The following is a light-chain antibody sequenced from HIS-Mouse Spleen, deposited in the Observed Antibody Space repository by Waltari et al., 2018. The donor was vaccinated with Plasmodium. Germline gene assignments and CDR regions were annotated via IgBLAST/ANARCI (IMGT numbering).Light chain of an antibody. CDR3: MIWPSNASGV. Sequence: QPVLTQPPSSSASPGESARLTCTLPSAINVGSYNIYLYQQKPGSPPRYLLYYNSDSDKGQGSGVPSRFSGSKDASANTGILLISGLQSEDEADYYCMIWPSNASGVFGGGTKLTVL. CDR1: SAINVGSYN. V-gene: IGLV5-37*01. CDR2: YNSDSDK. J-gene: IGLJ3*02.